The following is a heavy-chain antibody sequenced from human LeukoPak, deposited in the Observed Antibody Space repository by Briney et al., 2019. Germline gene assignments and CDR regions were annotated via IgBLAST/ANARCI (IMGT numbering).Heavy chain of an antibody. D-gene: IGHD6-13*01. J-gene: IGHJ5*02. Sequence: GAPVKVSCKASGYTFTSYGISWVRQAPGQGLEWMGWINPYNGNTNYAQKLQGRVTMTTDTSTSTAYMELRTLRSDDTAVYYCARGLSGRNTWYVWLDPWGQGTPVTVSS. V-gene: IGHV1-18*01. CDR1: GYTFTSYG. CDR3: ARGLSGRNTWYVWLDP. CDR2: INPYNGNT.